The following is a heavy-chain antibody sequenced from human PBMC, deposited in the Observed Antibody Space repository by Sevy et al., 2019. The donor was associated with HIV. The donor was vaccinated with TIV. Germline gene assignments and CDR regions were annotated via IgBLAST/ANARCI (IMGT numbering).Heavy chain of an antibody. V-gene: IGHV1-69*13. D-gene: IGHD1-26*01. CDR3: ARSRPQAGWEVLPHYFYGMDV. CDR1: GDTFNSDA. CDR2: IIPILATK. J-gene: IGHJ6*02. Sequence: ASVKVSCKASGDTFNSDAINWVRQAPGQGLEWMGGIIPILATKKHAQKFQGRVTITADESTSTAYIVLSSLRSEDTAVYYCARSRPQAGWEVLPHYFYGMDVWGQGTTVTVSS.